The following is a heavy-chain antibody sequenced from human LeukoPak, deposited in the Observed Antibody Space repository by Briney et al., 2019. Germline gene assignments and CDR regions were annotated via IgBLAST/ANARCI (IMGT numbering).Heavy chain of an antibody. CDR2: ISSSSNYI. CDR3: AKDHEYQLLHAFDI. D-gene: IGHD2-2*01. V-gene: IGHV3-21*04. Sequence: GGSLRLSCAASGFTFSTYSMNWVRQAPGKGLEWVSSISSSSNYIYYADSVKGRFTISRDNAKNSLYLQMNSLRAEDMALYYCAKDHEYQLLHAFDIWGQGTMVTVSS. J-gene: IGHJ3*02. CDR1: GFTFSTYS.